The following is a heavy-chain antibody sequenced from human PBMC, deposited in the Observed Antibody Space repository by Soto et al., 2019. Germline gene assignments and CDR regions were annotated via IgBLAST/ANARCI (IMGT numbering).Heavy chain of an antibody. CDR3: ARWRGAFDS. V-gene: IGHV1-3*01. D-gene: IGHD1-26*01. CDR2: IDAGNGIT. J-gene: IGHJ4*02. Sequence: QVQLVQSGAGVKKPGASVKVSCKASGYSFTSWTIHWVRQAPGKSLESMGWIDAGNGITKYSRKFQDRVTITRDTSASTAYMELNSLRSEDTAVYYCARWRGAFDSWGQGALVTVSS. CDR1: GYSFTSWT.